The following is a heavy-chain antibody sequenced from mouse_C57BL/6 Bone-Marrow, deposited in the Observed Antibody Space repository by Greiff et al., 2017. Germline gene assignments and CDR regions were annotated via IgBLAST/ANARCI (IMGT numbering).Heavy chain of an antibody. CDR1: GYTFTSYW. CDR2: IDPSDSET. D-gene: IGHD2-2*01. V-gene: IGHV1-52*01. J-gene: IGHJ3*01. Sequence: VQLQQSGAELVRPGSSVKLSCKASGYTFTSYWMHWVKQRPIQGLEWIGNIDPSDSETHYNQKFKDKATLTVDKSSSTAYMQLSSLTSEDSAVYYCASIYGYRGFAYWGQGTLVTVSA. CDR3: ASIYGYRGFAY.